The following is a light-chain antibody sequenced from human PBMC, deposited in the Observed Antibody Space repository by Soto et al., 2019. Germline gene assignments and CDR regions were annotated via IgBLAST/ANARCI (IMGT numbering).Light chain of an antibody. V-gene: IGLV6-57*04. Sequence: NFMLTQPHSVSESPGKTVTISCTRSSGSIASNYVQWYQQRPGSAPTTVIYEDNPRPSGVPDRFSGSIDSSSNSASLTISGLKTEDEADYYCQSYDSTLRVFGGGTKLTVL. CDR1: SGSIASNY. CDR3: QSYDSTLRV. J-gene: IGLJ2*01. CDR2: EDN.